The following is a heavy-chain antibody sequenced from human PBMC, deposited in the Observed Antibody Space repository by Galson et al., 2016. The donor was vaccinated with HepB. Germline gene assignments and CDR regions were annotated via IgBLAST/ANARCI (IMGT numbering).Heavy chain of an antibody. CDR1: GGTFSNYA. J-gene: IGHJ3*02. CDR3: ARSGSMIVLFITGGRDAFDI. V-gene: IGHV1-69*13. Sequence: SVKVSCKASGGTFSNYAISWVRQAPGQGLEWMGGIIPYFATANYAQKFQGRVTITADQSTSTAYMELSSLRSEDTALYYCARSGSMIVLFITGGRDAFDIGGQGTMVTVSS. D-gene: IGHD3-22*01. CDR2: IIPYFATA.